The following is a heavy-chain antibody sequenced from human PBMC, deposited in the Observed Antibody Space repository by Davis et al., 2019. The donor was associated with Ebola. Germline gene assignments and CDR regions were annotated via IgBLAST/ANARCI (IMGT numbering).Heavy chain of an antibody. D-gene: IGHD3-22*01. Sequence: PGGSLRLSCKGSGYSFTSYWISWVRQMPGKGLEWMGRIDPSDSYTNYSPSFQGHVTISADKSISTAYLQWSSLKASDTAMYYCARKGVSSGYPGYYYYGMDVWGQGTTVTVSS. CDR3: ARKGVSSGYPGYYYYGMDV. CDR2: IDPSDSYT. CDR1: GYSFTSYW. V-gene: IGHV5-10-1*01. J-gene: IGHJ6*02.